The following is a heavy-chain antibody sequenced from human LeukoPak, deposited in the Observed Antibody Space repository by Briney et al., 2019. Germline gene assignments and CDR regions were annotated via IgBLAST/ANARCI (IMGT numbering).Heavy chain of an antibody. D-gene: IGHD3-10*01. CDR1: GFTFSDYY. CDR2: ISSSGSTI. Sequence: GGSLRLSCAASGFTFSDYYMSWIRQAPGKGLEWVSYISSSGSTIYYADSVKGRFTISRDNAKNSLYLQMNSLRAEDTAGYYCARNQKLLWFGELFNNWFDPWGQGTLVTVSS. V-gene: IGHV3-11*01. CDR3: ARNQKLLWFGELFNNWFDP. J-gene: IGHJ5*02.